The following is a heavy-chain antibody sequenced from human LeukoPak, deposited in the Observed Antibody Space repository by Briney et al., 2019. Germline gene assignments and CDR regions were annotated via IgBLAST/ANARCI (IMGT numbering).Heavy chain of an antibody. V-gene: IGHV4-59*08. CDR3: ARRNDFGT. J-gene: IGHJ3*02. CDR2: IYYSGST. CDR1: GGSISGYH. Sequence: NPSETLPLTSTVSGGSISGYHWNWIRQPPGKGLEWIGYIYYSGSTNYNPSLKSRVTISIDTSKNQFSLKLTSVTAADTAVYYCARRNDFGTWGQGTMVTVSS.